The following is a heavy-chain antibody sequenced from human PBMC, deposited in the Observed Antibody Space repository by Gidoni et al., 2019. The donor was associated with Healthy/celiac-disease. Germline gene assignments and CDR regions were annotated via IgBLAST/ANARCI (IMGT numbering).Heavy chain of an antibody. CDR2: INPNSGGT. CDR1: GYTFTGYN. Sequence: QVQLVQSGAEVKKPGASVTVSCKPSGYTFTGYNMHWVRQAPGQGLAWMGWINPNSGGTNYAQKFQGRVTMTRDTSISTAYMELSRLRSDDTAVYYCAREPIAAAGTGLGYWGQGTLVTVSS. D-gene: IGHD6-13*01. J-gene: IGHJ4*02. CDR3: AREPIAAAGTGLGY. V-gene: IGHV1-2*02.